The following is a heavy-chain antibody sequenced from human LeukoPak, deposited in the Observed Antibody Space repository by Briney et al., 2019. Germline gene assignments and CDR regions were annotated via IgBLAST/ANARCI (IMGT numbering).Heavy chain of an antibody. CDR3: ARDRAAMPPYYFDY. J-gene: IGHJ4*02. V-gene: IGHV3-7*01. CDR2: IKQDGSEK. CDR1: GFTFSSYW. D-gene: IGHD2-2*01. Sequence: GGSLRLSCAASGFTFSSYWMSWVRQAPGKGLEWVANIKQDGSEKYYVDSVKGRFTISRDNAKNSLYLQMNSLRAEDTAVYYCARDRAAMPPYYFDYWGQGTLVTVSS.